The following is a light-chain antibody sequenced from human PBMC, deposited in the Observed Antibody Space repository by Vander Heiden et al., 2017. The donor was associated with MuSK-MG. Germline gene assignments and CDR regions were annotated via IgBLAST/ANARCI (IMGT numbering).Light chain of an antibody. V-gene: IGLV3-9*01. CDR2: RDR. CDR1: NVGNKT. Sequence: SYEVTQPLSVSVARGQTARITCVGDNVGNKTVHGSQQQSVQGLVVVIYRDRNRPAVIPELFSGSNSGNTATLTISRAQAGDEAYYYCQVWDSRSYFFGSATKVTVL. J-gene: IGLJ1*01. CDR3: QVWDSRSYF.